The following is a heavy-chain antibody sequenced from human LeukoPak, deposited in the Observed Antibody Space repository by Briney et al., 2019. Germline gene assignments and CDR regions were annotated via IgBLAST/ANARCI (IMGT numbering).Heavy chain of an antibody. D-gene: IGHD2-15*01. Sequence: GLEWIGYIYYSGSTYYNPSLKSRVTISVDTSKNQFSLKLSSVTAADTAVYYCARGGGYPDYWGQGTLVTVSS. J-gene: IGHJ4*02. CDR3: ARGGGYPDY. CDR2: IYYSGST. V-gene: IGHV4-31*02.